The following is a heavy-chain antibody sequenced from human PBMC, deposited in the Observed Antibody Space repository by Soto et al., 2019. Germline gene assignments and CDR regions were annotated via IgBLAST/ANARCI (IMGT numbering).Heavy chain of an antibody. CDR1: GYTLMSYG. J-gene: IGHJ4*02. CDR3: ARAGFSTSWLGIFATVAHGVEIDF. D-gene: IGHD6-13*01. V-gene: IGHV1-18*01. CDR2: ISPYNGKT. Sequence: QVQLVQSGAEVKKTGASVEVSCKASGYTLMSYGISWVRQAPGQGLEWMGWISPYNGKTNYAQTFQGRATMTTDTSTSTAYMEMSSLRSDDTAVYYCARAGFSTSWLGIFATVAHGVEIDFWGQGTLVTVSS.